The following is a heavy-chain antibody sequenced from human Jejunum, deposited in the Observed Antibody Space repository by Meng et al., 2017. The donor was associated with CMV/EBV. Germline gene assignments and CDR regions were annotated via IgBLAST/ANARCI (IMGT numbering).Heavy chain of an antibody. CDR1: FTFSSHW. CDR3: ARGSPAVIPVSGSDL. D-gene: IGHD4-11*01. CDR2: IKQDGNEK. J-gene: IGHJ5*02. V-gene: IGHV3-7*01. Sequence: FTFSSHWMTWVRQAPGKGLEWVATIKQDGNEKYSLDSVKGRFTISRDNAKNSLYLQMNSLRAEDTAVYYCARGSPAVIPVSGSDLWGQGTLVTVSS.